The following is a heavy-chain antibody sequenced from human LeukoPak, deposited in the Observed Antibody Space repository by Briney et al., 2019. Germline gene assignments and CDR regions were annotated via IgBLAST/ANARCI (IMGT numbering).Heavy chain of an antibody. D-gene: IGHD6-13*01. CDR1: GGSFSGYY. Sequence: PSETLSLTCAVYGGSFSGYYWSWIRQPPGKGLEWIGEINHSGSTNYNPSLKSRVTISVDTSKNQFSLKLGSVTAADTAVYYCARNSSSWSGWFDPWGQGTLVTVSS. V-gene: IGHV4-34*01. CDR3: ARNSSSWSGWFDP. CDR2: INHSGST. J-gene: IGHJ5*02.